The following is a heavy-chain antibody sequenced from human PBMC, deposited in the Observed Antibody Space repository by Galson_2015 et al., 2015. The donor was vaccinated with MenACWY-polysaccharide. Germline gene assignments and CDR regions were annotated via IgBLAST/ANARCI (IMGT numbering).Heavy chain of an antibody. V-gene: IGHV1-46*01. CDR2: INPSGGST. Sequence: SVKVSCKASGYTFTSYYMHWVRQAPGQGLEWMGIINPSGGSTSYAQKFQGRVTMTRDTSTSTVYMELSSLRSEDTAVYYCARDLRYAIVATIGTFDYWGQGTLVTVSS. D-gene: IGHD5-12*01. CDR3: ARDLRYAIVATIGTFDY. J-gene: IGHJ4*02. CDR1: GYTFTSYY.